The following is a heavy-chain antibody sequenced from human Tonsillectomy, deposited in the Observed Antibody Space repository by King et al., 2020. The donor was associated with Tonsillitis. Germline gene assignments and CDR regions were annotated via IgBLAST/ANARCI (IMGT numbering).Heavy chain of an antibody. CDR2: IKSKTDGGTT. J-gene: IGHJ4*02. V-gene: IGHV3-15*01. CDR1: GFTFSNAW. Sequence: VQLVESGGGLVKPGGSLRLSCAASGFTFSNAWMSWVRQAPGKGLEWVGRIKSKTDGGTTDYAAPVKGRLTISRDDSKNTLYLQMNSLKTEDTAVYYCTTGYYKYCSSTSCYVGCDYWGQGTLVTVSS. D-gene: IGHD2-2*01. CDR3: TTGYYKYCSSTSCYVGCDY.